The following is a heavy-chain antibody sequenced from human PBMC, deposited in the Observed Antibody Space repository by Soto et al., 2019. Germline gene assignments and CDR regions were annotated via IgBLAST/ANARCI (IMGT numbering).Heavy chain of an antibody. CDR2: IKQDGSEK. V-gene: IGHV3-7*03. J-gene: IGHJ3*02. Sequence: GGSLRLSCAASGFTFSSYWMSWVRRAPGKGLEWVANIKQDGSEKYYADSVKGRFTISRDNAKNSLYLQMNSLRAEDTAVYYCARDLADSSGYCGSYAFDIWGQGTMVTVSS. CDR3: ARDLADSSGYCGSYAFDI. D-gene: IGHD3-22*01. CDR1: GFTFSSYW.